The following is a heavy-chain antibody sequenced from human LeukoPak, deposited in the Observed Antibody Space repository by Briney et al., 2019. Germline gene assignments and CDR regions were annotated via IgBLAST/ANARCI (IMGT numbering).Heavy chain of an antibody. Sequence: PSETLSLTCTVSGGSISSYYWSWIRQPAGKGLEWIGRIYTSGSTNYNPSLKSRVTMSVDTSKNQFSLKLSSVTAADTAVYYCARDSGHYDFWSGTNWFDPWGQGTLVTVSS. CDR3: ARDSGHYDFWSGTNWFDP. D-gene: IGHD3-3*01. CDR1: GGSISSYY. V-gene: IGHV4-4*07. J-gene: IGHJ5*02. CDR2: IYTSGST.